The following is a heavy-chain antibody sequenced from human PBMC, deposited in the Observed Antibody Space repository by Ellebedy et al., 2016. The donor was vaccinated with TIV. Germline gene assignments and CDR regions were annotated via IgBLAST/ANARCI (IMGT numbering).Heavy chain of an antibody. V-gene: IGHV3-30*15. CDR1: GLSFSSHP. CDR2: VSNGGNNR. Sequence: GESLKISCAASGLSFSSHPMHWVRQAPGKGLEWVALVSNGGNNRSYGDSVKGRFTISRDDSKSTLYLEMSSLRPEDTAVYYCASENTAMVTFHHWGQGTLVTVSS. CDR3: ASENTAMVTFHH. D-gene: IGHD5-18*01. J-gene: IGHJ4*02.